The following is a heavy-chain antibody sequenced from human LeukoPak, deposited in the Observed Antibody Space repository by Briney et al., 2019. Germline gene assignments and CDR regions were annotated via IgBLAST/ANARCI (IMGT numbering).Heavy chain of an antibody. Sequence: GGSLSLFCAASGFIFSTYSMNWLRQARGEGLDCFSYISSSSSPIYYADSERGRYTISRDNAKNSLYLQMNSLRDEDTAVYYCARDDDYVWGTYRFEYWGQGTLVTVSS. V-gene: IGHV3-48*02. D-gene: IGHD3-16*02. CDR3: ARDDDYVWGTYRFEY. CDR1: GFIFSTYS. CDR2: ISSSSSPI. J-gene: IGHJ4*02.